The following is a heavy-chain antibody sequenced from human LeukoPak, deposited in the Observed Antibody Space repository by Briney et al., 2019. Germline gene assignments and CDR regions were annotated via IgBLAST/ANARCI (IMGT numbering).Heavy chain of an antibody. J-gene: IGHJ4*02. CDR1: GGSISSGDYY. CDR2: IYYSGST. Sequence: SQTLSLTCTVSGGSISSGDYYWSWIRQPPGTGLEWTGYIYYSGSTYYNPSLKSRVTISVDTSKNQFSLKLSSVTAADTAVYYCARAPAFGFGELQRRFDYWGQGTLVTVSS. D-gene: IGHD3-10*01. CDR3: ARAPAFGFGELQRRFDY. V-gene: IGHV4-30-4*08.